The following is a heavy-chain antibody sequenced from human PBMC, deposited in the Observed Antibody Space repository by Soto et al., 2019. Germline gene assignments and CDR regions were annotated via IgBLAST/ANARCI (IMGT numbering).Heavy chain of an antibody. V-gene: IGHV1-2*04. CDR3: ARSIAVAGNLGYYYGMDV. D-gene: IGHD6-19*01. CDR2: INPNSGGT. Sequence: QVQLVQSGAEVKKPGASVKVSCKASGYTFTGYYMHWVRQAPGQGLEWMGWINPNSGGTNYAQKFQGWGTLTSDTAISTAYRELGRLRSDDTAVYYCARSIAVAGNLGYYYGMDVWGQGTTVTVSS. CDR1: GYTFTGYY. J-gene: IGHJ6*02.